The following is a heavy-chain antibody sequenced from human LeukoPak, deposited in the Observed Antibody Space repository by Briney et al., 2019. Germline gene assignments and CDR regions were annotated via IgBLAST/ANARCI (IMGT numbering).Heavy chain of an antibody. D-gene: IGHD2-15*01. CDR3: AIQYCSGGSCSFDY. CDR1: GGSINNYY. J-gene: IGHJ4*02. Sequence: SETLSLTCTVSGGSINNYYWSWIRQPAGKGLEWIGRIYSTGSTNYNPSLKSRLTMSVDTSKNQFSLKLSSVTAADTAVYYCAIQYCSGGSCSFDYWGQGTLVTVSS. CDR2: IYSTGST. V-gene: IGHV4-4*07.